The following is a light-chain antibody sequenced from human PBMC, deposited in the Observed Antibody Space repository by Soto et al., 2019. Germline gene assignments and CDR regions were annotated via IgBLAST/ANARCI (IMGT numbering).Light chain of an antibody. CDR1: NSNIAGNS. J-gene: IGLJ3*02. Sequence: QSVLTQTPSVSATPGQRVTISCSGSNSNIAGNSVDWYHQVPGAAHRLLIYKGTLRPPGVPDRFSASKSGTSASLDITGLHAVDEGDYYGAAWDNSLKGLVFGGGTKLTVL. CDR3: AAWDNSLKGLV. CDR2: KGT. V-gene: IGLV1-44*01.